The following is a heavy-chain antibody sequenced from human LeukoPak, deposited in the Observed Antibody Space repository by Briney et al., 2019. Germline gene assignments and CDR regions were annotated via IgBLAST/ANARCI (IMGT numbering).Heavy chain of an antibody. J-gene: IGHJ5*02. Sequence: GGSLRLARAVSGFTFNSYAMTWVRQAPGKGREWVSSIRGGGATTSYADSVKGRFTISRDNSNNTLCLQMNSLRTEDTAIYYCAKGLDYYGSGGYYSPWGQGTLVTVSS. D-gene: IGHD3-10*01. CDR1: GFTFNSYA. CDR2: IRGGGATT. CDR3: AKGLDYYGSGGYYSP. V-gene: IGHV3-23*01.